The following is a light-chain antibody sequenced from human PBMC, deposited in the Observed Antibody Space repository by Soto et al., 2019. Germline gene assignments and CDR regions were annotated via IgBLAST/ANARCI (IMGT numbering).Light chain of an antibody. CDR1: QSVGSY. Sequence: EIVLTQSPATLSLSPGERATLSCRASQSVGSYLAWFQQTPGQAPRLLIYDASTRATGIPDRFSGSGSGTEFTLTISSLESEDVAVYYCQQCHKWPRITFGPGTRLEIK. V-gene: IGKV3-11*01. CDR3: QQCHKWPRIT. CDR2: DAS. J-gene: IGKJ5*01.